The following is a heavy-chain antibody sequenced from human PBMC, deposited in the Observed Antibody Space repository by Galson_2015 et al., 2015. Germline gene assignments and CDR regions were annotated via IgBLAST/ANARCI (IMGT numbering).Heavy chain of an antibody. D-gene: IGHD3-10*01. CDR2: INSDGTTT. Sequence: LRLSCAASGFTFSSFWMHWVRQVPGKGLVWVSHINSDGTTTNYADSVKGRFSISRDNAKNTLYLQINSLRAEDTAVFYCARGNYGYCFDLWGQGTLVTVSS. V-gene: IGHV3-74*01. CDR1: GFTFSSFW. J-gene: IGHJ4*02. CDR3: ARGNYGYCFDL.